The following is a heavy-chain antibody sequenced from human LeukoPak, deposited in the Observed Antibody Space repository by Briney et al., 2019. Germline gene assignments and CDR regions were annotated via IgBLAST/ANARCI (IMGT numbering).Heavy chain of an antibody. Sequence: GSSVKLSCKASGGTFSSYDISWVRQAPGQGLEWMGGIIPIFGTANYAQKLQGRVTITADDSTSTAYMELSSLRSEDTAVYYCARDLGYCSSTSCFGGYYYYGMDVWGQGTTVTVSS. CDR2: IIPIFGTA. J-gene: IGHJ6*02. D-gene: IGHD2-2*01. CDR3: ARDLGYCSSTSCFGGYYYYGMDV. V-gene: IGHV1-69*01. CDR1: GGTFSSYD.